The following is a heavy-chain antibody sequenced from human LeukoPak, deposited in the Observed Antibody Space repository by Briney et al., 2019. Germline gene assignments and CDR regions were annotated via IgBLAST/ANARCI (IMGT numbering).Heavy chain of an antibody. CDR3: ARDLWGAGDC. J-gene: IGHJ4*02. CDR2: IKRDGSST. Sequence: GGSLRLSCAASGFTFSSNWMHWVRQAPGTGLVWVSRIKRDGSSTIYADSVKGRFTISRDNAENTLYLQMNRLTAEDTAVYYCARDLWGAGDCWGQGTLVTVSS. CDR1: GFTFSSNW. V-gene: IGHV3-74*01. D-gene: IGHD1-26*01.